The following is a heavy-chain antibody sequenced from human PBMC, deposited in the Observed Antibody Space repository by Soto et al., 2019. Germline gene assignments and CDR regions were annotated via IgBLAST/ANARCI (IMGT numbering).Heavy chain of an antibody. V-gene: IGHV1-2*04. CDR2: INPNSGGT. CDR1: GYTFTGYY. Sequence: EASVKVSCKASGYTFTGYYMHWVRQAPGQGLEWMGWINPNSGGTNYAQKFQGWVTMTRDTSMSTVYMELSSLRSEDTAVYYCAREGTYGGTDYWGQGTLVTVSS. D-gene: IGHD4-17*01. CDR3: AREGTYGGTDY. J-gene: IGHJ4*02.